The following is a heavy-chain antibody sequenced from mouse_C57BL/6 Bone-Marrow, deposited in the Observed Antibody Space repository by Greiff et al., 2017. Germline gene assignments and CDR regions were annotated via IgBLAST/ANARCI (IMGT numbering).Heavy chain of an antibody. D-gene: IGHD2-3*01. J-gene: IGHJ4*01. CDR2: INYDGSST. CDR1: GFTFSDYY. Sequence: EVKLQESEGGLVQPGRSMKLSCTASGFTFSDYYMAWVRQVPEKGLEWVANINYDGSSTYYLDSLKSRFIISRDNAKNILYLQMSSLKSEDTATYYCAVTHYAMDYWGQGTSVTVSS. V-gene: IGHV5-16*01. CDR3: AVTHYAMDY.